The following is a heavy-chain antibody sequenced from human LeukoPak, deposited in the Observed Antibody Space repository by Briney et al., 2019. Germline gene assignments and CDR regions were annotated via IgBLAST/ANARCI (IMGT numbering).Heavy chain of an antibody. Sequence: ASVKVSCKASGYTFTGYYMHWVRQAPGQGLEWLGRINPNSGGTNYAQKFQGRVTMTRDTSISTAYMELSRLRSDDTAVYYCATTSGSGHRGFDYWGQRTLVTVSS. CDR1: GYTFTGYY. V-gene: IGHV1-2*06. D-gene: IGHD6-19*01. CDR3: ATTSGSGHRGFDY. CDR2: INPNSGGT. J-gene: IGHJ4*02.